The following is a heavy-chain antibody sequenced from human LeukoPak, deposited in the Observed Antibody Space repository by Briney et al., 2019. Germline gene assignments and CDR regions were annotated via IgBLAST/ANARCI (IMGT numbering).Heavy chain of an antibody. CDR3: AKSGGYGLIDK. CDR1: GGSISSYS. CDR2: IYYTGST. V-gene: IGHV4-59*04. J-gene: IGHJ4*02. D-gene: IGHD1-26*01. Sequence: SETLSLTCTVSGGSISSYSWGWIRQPPGKGLEWIGNIYYTGSTYYNVSLNSRVTISIDTSKNLFSLRLNSMTAADTAVYYCAKSGGYGLIDKWGQGTLVTVSS.